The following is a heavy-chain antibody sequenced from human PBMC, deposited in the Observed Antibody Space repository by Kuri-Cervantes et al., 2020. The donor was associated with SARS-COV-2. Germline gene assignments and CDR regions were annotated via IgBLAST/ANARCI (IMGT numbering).Heavy chain of an antibody. CDR3: ARDPKLGLPPA. CDR2: ISSSSSYI. D-gene: IGHD1-7*01. CDR1: RFTFSSYW. J-gene: IGHJ5*02. Sequence: GGSLRLSCAASRFTFSSYWMSWVRQAPGKGLEWVSSISSSSSYIYYADSVKGRFTISRDNAKNSLYLQMNSLRAEDTAVYYCARDPKLGLPPAWGQGTLVTVSS. V-gene: IGHV3-21*01.